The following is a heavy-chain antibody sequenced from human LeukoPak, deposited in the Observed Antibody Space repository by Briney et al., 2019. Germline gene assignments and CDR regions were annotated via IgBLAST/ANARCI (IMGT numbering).Heavy chain of an antibody. Sequence: GESLKISCKGSGYSFTSYWISWVRQMPGKGLEWMGRIDPSDSYTNYSPSFRGHVTISADKSISTAYLQWSSLKASDTAMYYCARLSGVGMAAEVFYYYYGMDVWGQGTTVTVSS. CDR2: IDPSDSYT. CDR3: ARLSGVGMAAEVFYYYYGMDV. CDR1: GYSFTSYW. V-gene: IGHV5-10-1*01. D-gene: IGHD3-10*01. J-gene: IGHJ6*02.